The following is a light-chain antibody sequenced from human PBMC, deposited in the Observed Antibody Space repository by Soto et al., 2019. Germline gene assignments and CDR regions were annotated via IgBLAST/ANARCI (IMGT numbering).Light chain of an antibody. J-gene: IGKJ1*01. Sequence: EIDMTQSQSSLSASVGDRVTVSXRASQSVSTYFNWYQQEPGXAPKXXXADXSSLQRGGPSRLSGSGSATDFTLTISSLQPEDFANYYFQQSYSTTHPFGQGTKVDIK. CDR1: QSVSTY. CDR2: DXS. V-gene: IGKV1-39*01. CDR3: QQSYSTTHP.